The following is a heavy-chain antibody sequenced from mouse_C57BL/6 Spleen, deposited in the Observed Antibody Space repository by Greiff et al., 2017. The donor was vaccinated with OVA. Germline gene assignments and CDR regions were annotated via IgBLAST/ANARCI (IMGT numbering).Heavy chain of an antibody. CDR3: ARPPYYYGTSYAPFFAY. V-gene: IGHV5-17*01. CDR1: GFTFSDYG. J-gene: IGHJ3*01. D-gene: IGHD1-1*01. CDR2: ISSGSSTI. Sequence: EVQRVESGGGLVKPGGSLKLSCAASGFTFSDYGMHWVRQAPEKGLEWVAYISSGSSTIEYADTVKGRFTISSDNAKNTLFLPTTNLRSEDTAMYYCARPPYYYGTSYAPFFAYWGQGTLVTVSA.